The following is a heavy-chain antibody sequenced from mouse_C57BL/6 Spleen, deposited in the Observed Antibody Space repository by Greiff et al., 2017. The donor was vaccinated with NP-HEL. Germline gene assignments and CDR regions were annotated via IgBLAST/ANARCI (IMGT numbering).Heavy chain of an antibody. CDR2: IDPSDSET. Sequence: VQLQQPGAELVRPGSSVKLSCKASGYTFTSYWMHWVKQRPIQGLEWIGNIDPSDSETHYNQKFKDKATLTVDKSSSTAYMQLSSLTSEDSAVYCCARRSTGDYYAMDYWGQGTSVTVSS. CDR3: ARRSTGDYYAMDY. CDR1: GYTFTSYW. J-gene: IGHJ4*01. D-gene: IGHD3-1*01. V-gene: IGHV1-52*01.